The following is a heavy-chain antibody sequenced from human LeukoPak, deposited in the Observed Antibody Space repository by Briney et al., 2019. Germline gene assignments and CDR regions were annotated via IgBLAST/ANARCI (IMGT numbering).Heavy chain of an antibody. J-gene: IGHJ5*02. D-gene: IGHD4-17*01. CDR1: GGSITSYY. CDR3: ARVRTTVTSGWFDP. V-gene: IGHV4-59*01. CDR2: IYYSGST. Sequence: SETLSLTCTVSGGSITSYYWSWIPQPPGKGLEWLGYIYYSGSTNYNPSLKSRVTISVDTSKNQFSLKLSSVTAADTAVYYCARVRTTVTSGWFDPWGQGTLVTVSS.